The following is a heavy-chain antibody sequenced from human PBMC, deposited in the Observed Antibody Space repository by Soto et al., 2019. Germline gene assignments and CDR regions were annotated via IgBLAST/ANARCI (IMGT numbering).Heavy chain of an antibody. J-gene: IGHJ4*02. D-gene: IGHD3-3*01. CDR1: GGSIISYY. CDR2: IYYSGST. V-gene: IGHV4-59*01. CDR3: ARVNLEWLLTLDY. Sequence: SETLSLTCTVSGGSIISYYWSWIRQPPGKGLEWIGYIYYSGSTNYNPSLKSRVTISVDTSKNQFSLKLSSVTAADTAVYYCARVNLEWLLTLDYWGQGTLVTISS.